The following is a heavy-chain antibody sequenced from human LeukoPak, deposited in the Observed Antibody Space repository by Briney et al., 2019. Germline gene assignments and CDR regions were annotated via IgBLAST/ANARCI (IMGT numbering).Heavy chain of an antibody. J-gene: IGHJ4*02. CDR2: IYPDGNT. CDR1: GFSVSSNH. D-gene: IGHD6-13*01. V-gene: IGHV3-53*01. CDR3: ARAVFGYSSSWYFDE. Sequence: PGGSLRPSCAASGFSVSSNHMNWVRQAPGKGLDWVSLIYPDGNTYYTDSVKGRFTISRDNFKNTLFLQMSSLRVEDTAVYYCARAVFGYSSSWYFDEWGQGTPVTVSS.